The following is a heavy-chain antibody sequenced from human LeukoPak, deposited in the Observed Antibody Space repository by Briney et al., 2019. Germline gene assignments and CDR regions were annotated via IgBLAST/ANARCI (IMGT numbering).Heavy chain of an antibody. CDR3: AREGGDYDDAFDI. J-gene: IGHJ3*02. D-gene: IGHD4-17*01. Sequence: GGSLRLSCAASGFTLSSYSMNWVRQAPGKGLEWVSRINSDGSRTSYADSVKGRFTISRDNAKNTLYLQMNSLRAEDTAVYYCAREGGDYDDAFDIWGQGTMVTVSS. CDR2: INSDGSRT. V-gene: IGHV3-74*01. CDR1: GFTLSSYS.